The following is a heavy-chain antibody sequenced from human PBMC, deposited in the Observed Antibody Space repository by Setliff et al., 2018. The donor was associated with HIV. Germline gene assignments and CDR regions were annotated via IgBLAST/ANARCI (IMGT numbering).Heavy chain of an antibody. V-gene: IGHV5-51*01. CDR2: MYPGTSTT. CDR3: ASLSGYSGDAFDV. CDR1: GYSFSTYW. J-gene: IGHJ3*01. Sequence: PGESLKISCQGSGYSFSTYWIGWVRQTPGEGLEWMGIMYPGTSTTKYSPSFQGQVTISADKSISTTYLQWSSLKASDTAMYYCASLSGYSGDAFDVWGQGTMVTVSS. D-gene: IGHD3-22*01.